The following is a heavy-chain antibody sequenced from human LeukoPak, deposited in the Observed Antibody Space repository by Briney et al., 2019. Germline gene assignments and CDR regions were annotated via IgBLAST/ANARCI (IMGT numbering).Heavy chain of an antibody. Sequence: GGSLRLSCAASGFTFSSYWMTWVRQAPGKGLEWVANIKQDGSEKYYMDSVKGRFTISGDNAKNTLYLQMNSLRAEDTAVYYCARDTDTVTTILDYWGQGTLVTVSS. V-gene: IGHV3-7*01. CDR2: IKQDGSEK. CDR3: ARDTDTVTTILDY. J-gene: IGHJ4*02. D-gene: IGHD4-17*01. CDR1: GFTFSSYW.